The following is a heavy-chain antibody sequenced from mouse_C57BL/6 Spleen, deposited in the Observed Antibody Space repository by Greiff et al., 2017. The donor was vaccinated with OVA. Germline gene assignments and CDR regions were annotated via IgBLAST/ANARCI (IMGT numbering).Heavy chain of an antibody. J-gene: IGHJ3*01. CDR2: ISGGGGNT. Sequence: EVKLVESGGGLVKPGGSLKLSCEASGFTFSSYTMSWVSQTPETRLEWVATISGGGGNTYYPDSVKGRFTISRDNAKNTLYLQMSSLMSEDTALYYCARDSSGYWFAYWGQGTLVTVSA. D-gene: IGHD3-2*02. V-gene: IGHV5-9*01. CDR1: GFTFSSYT. CDR3: ARDSSGYWFAY.